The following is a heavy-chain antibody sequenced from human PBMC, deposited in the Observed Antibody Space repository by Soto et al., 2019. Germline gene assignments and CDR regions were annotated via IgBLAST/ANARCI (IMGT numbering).Heavy chain of an antibody. Sequence: PGGSLRLSCAASGFTFSSYEMNWVRQAPGKGLEWVSYISSSGSTIYYADSVKGRFTISRDNAKNSLYLQMNSLRAEDTAVYYCARDGIVATGNDYWGQGTLVTVSS. D-gene: IGHD5-12*01. CDR3: ARDGIVATGNDY. J-gene: IGHJ4*02. CDR2: ISSSGSTI. V-gene: IGHV3-48*03. CDR1: GFTFSSYE.